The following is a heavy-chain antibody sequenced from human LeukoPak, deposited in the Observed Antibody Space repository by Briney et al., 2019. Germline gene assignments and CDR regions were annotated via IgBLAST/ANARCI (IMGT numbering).Heavy chain of an antibody. Sequence: SETLSLTCTVSGGSISSYYWSWIRQPPGKGLEWIGYIYYSGSTNYNPSLKSRVTISVDTSKNQFSLKLSSVTAADTAVYYCARDKTSPGFFTRDYYDTSGYWPWGQGTLVTVSS. CDR1: GGSISSYY. CDR3: ARDKTSPGFFTRDYYDTSGYWP. J-gene: IGHJ5*02. CDR2: IYYSGST. V-gene: IGHV4-59*01. D-gene: IGHD3-22*01.